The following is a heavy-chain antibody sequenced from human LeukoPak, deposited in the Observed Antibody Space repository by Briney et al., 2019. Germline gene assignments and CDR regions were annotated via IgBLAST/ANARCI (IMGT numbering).Heavy chain of an antibody. D-gene: IGHD3-22*01. CDR1: GFTFSSYG. CDR3: AKGTGDYITMIVVVPGPFDY. Sequence: QTGGSLRLSCAASGFTFSSYGMHWVRQAPGKGLERVAVISYDGSNKYYADSVKGRFTISRDNSKNTLYLQMNSLRAEDTAVYYCAKGTGDYITMIVVVPGPFDYWGQGTLVTVSS. J-gene: IGHJ4*02. CDR2: ISYDGSNK. V-gene: IGHV3-30*18.